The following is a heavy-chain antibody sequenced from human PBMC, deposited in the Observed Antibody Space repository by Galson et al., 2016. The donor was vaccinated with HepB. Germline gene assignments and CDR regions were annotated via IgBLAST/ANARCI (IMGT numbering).Heavy chain of an antibody. D-gene: IGHD6-19*01. Sequence: PALVKPTQTLTLTCTVSGFSLNNTKMGVNWIRQPPGKALEWLAHIFSSDEKSYSTSLKSRLTISKDTSKSQVVLNMTNMDPVDTATYYCTRIELLSSGWYWVEDKWGQGTLVTVSS. J-gene: IGHJ4*02. CDR2: IFSSDEK. V-gene: IGHV2-26*01. CDR3: TRIELLSSGWYWVEDK. CDR1: GFSLNNTKMG.